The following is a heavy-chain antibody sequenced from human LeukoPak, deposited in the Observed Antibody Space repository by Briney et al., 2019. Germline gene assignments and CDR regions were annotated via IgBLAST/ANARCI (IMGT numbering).Heavy chain of an antibody. Sequence: GGSLRLSCAASGFTFSSYWMHWVRQAPGKGLVWVSRINSDGSSTSYADSVKGRFTISRDNAKNTLYLQMNSLRAEDTAVYYCARIDAYGDYVGPFDYWGQGTLVTVSS. CDR3: ARIDAYGDYVGPFDY. CDR1: GFTFSSYW. D-gene: IGHD4-17*01. V-gene: IGHV3-74*01. J-gene: IGHJ4*02. CDR2: INSDGSST.